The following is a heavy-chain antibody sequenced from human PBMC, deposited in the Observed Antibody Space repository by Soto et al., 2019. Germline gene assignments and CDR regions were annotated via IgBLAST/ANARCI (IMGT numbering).Heavy chain of an antibody. J-gene: IGHJ5*02. CDR2: INHSGST. V-gene: IGHV4-34*01. CDR1: GGSFSGYY. CDR3: ARGNYDILTGPNWFDP. D-gene: IGHD3-9*01. Sequence: SETLSLTCAVYGGSFSGYYWSWIRQPPGKGLEWIGEINHSGSTNYNPSLKSRVTISVDTSKNQFSLKLSSVTAADTAVYYCARGNYDILTGPNWFDPWGQGTLVTVSS.